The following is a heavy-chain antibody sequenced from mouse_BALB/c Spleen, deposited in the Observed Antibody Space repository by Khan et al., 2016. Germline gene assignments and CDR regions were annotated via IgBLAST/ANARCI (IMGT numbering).Heavy chain of an antibody. J-gene: IGHJ1*01. Sequence: QVQLQQSGAELAKPGASVKMSCKASDYTFTTYWMHWVKQRPGQGLEWIGYINPSTGSTEYNQRFKDKATLTADKSSSTAYMQLSSLTSEDSAVYYCAREGGYYYGSSEYFDVWGAGTTVTVSS. CDR1: DYTFTTYW. CDR3: AREGGYYYGSSEYFDV. CDR2: INPSTGST. D-gene: IGHD1-1*01. V-gene: IGHV1-7*01.